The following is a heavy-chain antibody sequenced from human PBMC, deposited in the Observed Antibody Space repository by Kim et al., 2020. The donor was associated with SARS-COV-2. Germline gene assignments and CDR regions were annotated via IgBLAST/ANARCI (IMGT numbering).Heavy chain of an antibody. CDR2: ISSSSTTM. CDR3: ARCPLSMTMVRGMITTTLFLHYHLDG. J-gene: IGHJ6*02. CDR1: GFNFNTYS. D-gene: IGHD3-10*01. V-gene: IGHV3-48*02. Sequence: GGSLRLSCAASGFNFNTYSMNWVRQAPGKGLEWVSYISSSSTTMYYADSVRGRFTISRDNAKNSLFLQMNSLRDEDTAVYYCARCPLSMTMVRGMITTTLFLHYHLDGWGQGTPVTVSS.